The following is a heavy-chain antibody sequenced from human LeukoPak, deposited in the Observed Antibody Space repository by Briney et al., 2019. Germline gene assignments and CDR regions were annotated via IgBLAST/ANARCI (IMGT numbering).Heavy chain of an antibody. V-gene: IGHV6-1*01. CDR1: GDSVSSNSVT. J-gene: IGHJ5*02. CDR2: TYYRSTWYN. Sequence: SQTLSLTCAISGDSVSSNSVTWNWLRQSPSRGLEWLGRTYYRSTWYNDYAVSVRGRITVNPDTFKNQFSLHLNSVTPEDTAVYYCARRLTQYDCFDPWGQGILVTVSS. CDR3: ARRLTQYDCFDP. D-gene: IGHD2-2*01.